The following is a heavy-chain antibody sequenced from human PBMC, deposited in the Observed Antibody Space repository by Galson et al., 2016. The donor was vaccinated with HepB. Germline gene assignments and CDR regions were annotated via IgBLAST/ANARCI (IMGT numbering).Heavy chain of an antibody. CDR2: IDWDDDK. CDR3: ARTETRYCGTDCYAYYFDA. Sequence: PSLVKPTQTLTLACTFSGFSLPTDGMRVSWIRQPPGKALEWLARIDWDDDKFYSTSLKTRLTISKDASKNQVVLTMTNMDPVDTANYYCARTETRYCGTDCYAYYFDAWGQGTLGTVSS. CDR1: GFSLPTDGMR. J-gene: IGHJ4*02. V-gene: IGHV2-70*04. D-gene: IGHD2-21*02.